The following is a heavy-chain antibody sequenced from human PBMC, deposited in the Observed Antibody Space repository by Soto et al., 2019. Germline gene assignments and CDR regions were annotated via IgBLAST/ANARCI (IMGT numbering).Heavy chain of an antibody. CDR2: ISYDGSFV. V-gene: IGHV3-30*18. CDR1: GLTFSDYG. Sequence: LRLSCVVSGLTFSDYGFHWVRQAPGKGLDWVAAISYDGSFVYYADSVRGRFTISRDNSRNTLDLQMNTLRHEDTAVYYCAKERGRNRNFAMDVWGQRTSVTVSS. J-gene: IGHJ6*02. D-gene: IGHD1-1*01. CDR3: AKERGRNRNFAMDV.